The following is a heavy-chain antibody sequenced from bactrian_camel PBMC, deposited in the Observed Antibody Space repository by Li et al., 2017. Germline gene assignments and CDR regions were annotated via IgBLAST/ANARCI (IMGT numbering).Heavy chain of an antibody. CDR2: IRRDGDE. D-gene: IGHD1*01. J-gene: IGHJ4*01. V-gene: IGHV3S31*01. CDR3: TAGNQRVTSQCYSATY. CDR1: GYSSSRHC. Sequence: VQLVESGGGSVQAGGSLRLSCTHFGYSSSRHCMGWFRQAPGKAREGIAGIRRDGDEYYADSVRGRFTISQDSAKNILYLQMNSLKSEDTAMYYCTAGNQRVTSQCYSATYRGQGTQVTVS.